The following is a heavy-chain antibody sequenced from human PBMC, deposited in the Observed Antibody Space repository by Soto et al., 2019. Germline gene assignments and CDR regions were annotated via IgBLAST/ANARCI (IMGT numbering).Heavy chain of an antibody. D-gene: IGHD2-2*02. CDR3: ANMVVVPTAIFPGWFDP. Sequence: QVQLQESGPGLVKSSETLSLTCTVSGGSITNYFWSWIRQFPGKGLEWIGYIHYTGSTNYNPSLKSRVTIFIDTSKTQFSLRLSSVTAADTAVYYCANMVVVPTAIFPGWFDPWGQGTLVTVSS. CDR2: IHYTGST. V-gene: IGHV4-59*03. J-gene: IGHJ5*02. CDR1: GGSITNYF.